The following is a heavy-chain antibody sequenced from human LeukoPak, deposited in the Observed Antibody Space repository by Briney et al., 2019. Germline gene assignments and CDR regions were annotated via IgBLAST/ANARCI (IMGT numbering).Heavy chain of an antibody. J-gene: IGHJ5*02. Sequence: PSETLSLTCTVSGGSVSSGSYYWSWIRQPPGKGLEWIGYIYYSGSTNYNPSLKSRVTISVDTSKNQFSLKLSSVTAADTAVYYCAREGYYYDSSGYYDPWGQGTPVTVSS. CDR2: IYYSGST. D-gene: IGHD3-22*01. CDR1: GGSVSSGSYY. V-gene: IGHV4-61*01. CDR3: AREGYYYDSSGYYDP.